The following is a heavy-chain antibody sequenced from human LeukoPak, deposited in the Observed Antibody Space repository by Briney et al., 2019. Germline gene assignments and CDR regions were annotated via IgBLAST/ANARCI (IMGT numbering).Heavy chain of an antibody. D-gene: IGHD2-15*01. CDR3: ARVPYCSGGSCYISWFDP. Sequence: SVKVSCKASGGTFSSYAISWVRQAPGQGLEWMGRIIPILGIANYAQKFQGRVTITADKSTSTAYMELSSLRSEDTAVYYCARVPYCSGGSCYISWFDPWGQGTLVTVSS. V-gene: IGHV1-69*04. CDR1: GGTFSSYA. J-gene: IGHJ5*02. CDR2: IIPILGIA.